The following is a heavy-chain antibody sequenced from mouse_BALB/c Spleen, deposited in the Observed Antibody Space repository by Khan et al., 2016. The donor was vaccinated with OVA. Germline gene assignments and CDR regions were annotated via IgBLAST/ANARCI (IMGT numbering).Heavy chain of an antibody. V-gene: IGHV9-4*02. J-gene: IGHJ4*01. CDR1: GYTFTTAG. CDR2: INTHSGVP. D-gene: IGHD2-14*01. CDR3: ARGGAAYYRNDGGAMEY. Sequence: QIQLVQSGPELKKPGETVRISCKASGYTFTTAGIQWVQQMPGKGLKWIGWINTHSGVPKYAEDFKGRFAFSLEISVNTAYLQITNLKTEDTATXFCARGGAAYYRNDGGAMEYWGQGTSVTVSS.